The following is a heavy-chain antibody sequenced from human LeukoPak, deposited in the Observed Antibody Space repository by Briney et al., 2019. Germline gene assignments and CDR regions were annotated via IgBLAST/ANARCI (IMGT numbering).Heavy chain of an antibody. CDR1: GFTFSDYG. Sequence: GGSLRLSCAASGFTFSDYGMTWVRQAPGKGLEWVSTISGSGGRTYYADSVKGRSTISRDNSKNTLYLQMNSLRAEDTAVYYCARDPNPDSSGYYSWGQGTLVTVSS. CDR3: ARDPNPDSSGYYS. D-gene: IGHD3-22*01. J-gene: IGHJ4*02. CDR2: ISGSGGRT. V-gene: IGHV3-23*01.